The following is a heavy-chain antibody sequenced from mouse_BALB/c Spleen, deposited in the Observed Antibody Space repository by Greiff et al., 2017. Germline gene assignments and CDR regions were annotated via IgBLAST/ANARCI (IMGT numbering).Heavy chain of an antibody. CDR1: GFAFSSYD. J-gene: IGHJ3*01. CDR3: ARGPFFAY. V-gene: IGHV5-12-1*01. CDR2: ISSGGGST. Sequence: EVQLVESGGGLVKPGGSLKLSCAASGFAFSSYDMSWVRQTPEKRLEWVAYISSGGGSTYYPDTVKGRFTISRDNAKNTLYLQMSSLKSEDTAMYYCARGPFFAYWGQGTLVTVSA.